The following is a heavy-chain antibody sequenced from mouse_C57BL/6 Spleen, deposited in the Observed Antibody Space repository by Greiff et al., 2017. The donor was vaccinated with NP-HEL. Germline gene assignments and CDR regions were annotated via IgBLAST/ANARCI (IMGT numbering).Heavy chain of an antibody. Sequence: VKLQQPGTELVKPGASVKLSCKASGYTFTSYWMHWVKQRPGQGLEWIGNINPSNGGTNYNEKFKSKATLTVDKSSSTAYMQLSSLTSEDSAVYYCARTPPVVAYYFDYGGQGTTLTVSS. D-gene: IGHD1-1*01. J-gene: IGHJ2*01. CDR3: ARTPPVVAYYFDY. CDR2: INPSNGGT. CDR1: GYTFTSYW. V-gene: IGHV1-53*01.